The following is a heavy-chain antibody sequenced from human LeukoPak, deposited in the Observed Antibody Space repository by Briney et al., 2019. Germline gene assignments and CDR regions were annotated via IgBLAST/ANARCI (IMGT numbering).Heavy chain of an antibody. CDR3: ASITES. CDR1: GFTFSSYA. D-gene: IGHD1-14*01. CDR2: ISYDGSNK. J-gene: IGHJ4*02. V-gene: IGHV3-30-3*01. Sequence: PGRSLRLSCAASGFTFSSYAMHWVRQAAGKGLEWVAVISYDGSNKYYADSVKGRFTISRDNSKNTLYLQMNSLRAEDTAVYYCASITESWGQGTLVTVSS.